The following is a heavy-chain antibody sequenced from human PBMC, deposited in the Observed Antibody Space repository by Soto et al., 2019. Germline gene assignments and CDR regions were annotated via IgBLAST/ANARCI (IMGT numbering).Heavy chain of an antibody. Sequence: GGSLRLSCAASGFTFSSYGMHWVRQAPGKGLEWVAVISYDGSNKYYADSVKGRFTISRDNSKNTLYLQMNSLRAEDTAVYYCAKGGSPQYYFDYWGQGTLVTVSS. V-gene: IGHV3-30*18. CDR2: ISYDGSNK. J-gene: IGHJ4*02. CDR1: GFTFSSYG. D-gene: IGHD3-10*01. CDR3: AKGGSPQYYFDY.